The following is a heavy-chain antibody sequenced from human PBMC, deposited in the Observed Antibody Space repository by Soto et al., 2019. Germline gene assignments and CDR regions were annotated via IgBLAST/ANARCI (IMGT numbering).Heavy chain of an antibody. CDR1: GFTFSSYG. CDR3: AGAEGGNYPPPHFDY. V-gene: IGHV3-33*01. J-gene: IGHJ4*02. CDR2: IWYDGSNK. Sequence: QVQLVESGGGVVQPGRSLRLSCAASGFTFSSYGMHWVRQAPGKGLEWVAVIWYDGSNKYYADSVKGRFTISRDNSKNPPYLQKNSLKAEDKAVYYWAGAEGGNYPPPHFDYWGQGTLVTVSS. D-gene: IGHD1-7*01.